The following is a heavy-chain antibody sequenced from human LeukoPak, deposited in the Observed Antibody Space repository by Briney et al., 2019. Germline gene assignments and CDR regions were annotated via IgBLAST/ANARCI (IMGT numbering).Heavy chain of an antibody. CDR2: TNVANDYT. Sequence: GASVKVSCKASVYTFTHYAVHWVRQAPAQRLEWMGWTNVANDYTESSQKFQDRFIITSDPSATTVYMELSSLRSEDTAVYYCARDDFSTYAGLNYFYYWGQGSLVTVSS. D-gene: IGHD4-11*01. CDR3: ARDDFSTYAGLNYFYY. CDR1: VYTFTHYA. J-gene: IGHJ4*02. V-gene: IGHV1-3*01.